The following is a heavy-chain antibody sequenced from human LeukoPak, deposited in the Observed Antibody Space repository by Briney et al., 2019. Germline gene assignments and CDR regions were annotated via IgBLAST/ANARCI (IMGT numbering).Heavy chain of an antibody. J-gene: IGHJ4*02. V-gene: IGHV4-61*01. D-gene: IGHD6-13*01. CDR1: GGSISSGTYY. CDR2: IYYSGST. CDR3: ARGLLVAGSSWTFDY. Sequence: PSETLSLTCIVSGGSISSGTYYWSWIRQPPGKGLEWIGYIYYSGSTNYNPSLKSRVTISVDTSKNQFSLKVSSVTAADTAVYYCARGLLVAGSSWTFDYWGQGTLVTVSS.